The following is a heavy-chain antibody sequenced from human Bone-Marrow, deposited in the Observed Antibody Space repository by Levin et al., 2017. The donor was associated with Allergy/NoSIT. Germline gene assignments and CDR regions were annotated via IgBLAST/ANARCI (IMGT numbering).Heavy chain of an antibody. V-gene: IGHV2-70*01. CDR3: ARMVSPSGNIGSYSGSYPDAFDV. CDR2: IDWDDDK. Sequence: SGPTLVKPTQTLTLTCTFSGFSLSTRGMCVSWIRQPPGKALEWLAFIDWDDDKSYNTSLKTRLTISKDTSKNHVVRTMTNMDPADTATYYCARMVSPSGNIGSYSGSYPDAFDVWGQGTMVTVSS. D-gene: IGHD1-26*01. CDR1: GFSLSTRGMC. J-gene: IGHJ3*01.